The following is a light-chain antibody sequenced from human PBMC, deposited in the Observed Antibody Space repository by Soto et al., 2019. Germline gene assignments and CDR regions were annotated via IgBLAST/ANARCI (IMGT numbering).Light chain of an antibody. CDR1: QSISSW. J-gene: IGKJ2*01. CDR3: NKYNSYYT. CDR2: DAS. Sequence: DIQMTQSPSTLSASVGDRVTITCRASQSISSWLAWYQQKPGKAPKLLIYDASSLESGVPSRFSGSGSGTEFTLTISCLQPDDFATYYYNKYNSYYTFGKGTKLEIK. V-gene: IGKV1-5*01.